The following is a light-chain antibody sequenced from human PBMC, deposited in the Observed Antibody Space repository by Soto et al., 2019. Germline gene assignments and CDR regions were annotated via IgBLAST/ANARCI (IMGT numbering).Light chain of an antibody. Sequence: DIQMTQSPSTLSGSVGDRVTITCRASQTISSWLAWYQQKPGKAPKLLIYKASTLTSGVPSRFSGSGSGTEFTLTISSLQPDDFATYYCQQYSSYSEAFGQGTKVELK. CDR2: KAS. CDR1: QTISSW. J-gene: IGKJ1*01. CDR3: QQYSSYSEA. V-gene: IGKV1-5*03.